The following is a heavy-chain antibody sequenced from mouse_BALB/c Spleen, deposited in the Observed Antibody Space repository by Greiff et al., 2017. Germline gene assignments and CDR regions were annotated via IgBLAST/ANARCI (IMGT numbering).Heavy chain of an antibody. CDR1: GYTFTDYN. CDR3: ARGGGGYYDWYFDV. V-gene: IGHV1S29*02. CDR2: IYPYNGGT. Sequence: VHVKQSGPELVKPGASVKISCKASGYTFTDYNMHWVKQSHGKSLEWIGYIYPYNGGTGYNQKFKSKATLTVDNSSSTAYMELRSLTSEDSAVYYCARGGGGYYDWYFDVWGAGTTVTVSS. J-gene: IGHJ1*01. D-gene: IGHD2-3*01.